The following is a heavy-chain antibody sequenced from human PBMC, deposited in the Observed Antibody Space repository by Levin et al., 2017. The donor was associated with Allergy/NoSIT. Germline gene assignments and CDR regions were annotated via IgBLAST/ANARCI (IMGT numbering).Heavy chain of an antibody. V-gene: IGHV4-39*01. CDR1: GGSISSSSYY. CDR3: ARHRYFYDSGGFSDAFDI. CDR2: IFHTGTT. Sequence: SGGSLRLSCTVSGGSISSSSYYWGWIRQPPGTGLQWIGTIFHTGTTYYNPSLKSRVTISVDTSKNQFSLRLSSVTAADTAVYYCARHRYFYDSGGFSDAFDIWGQGTMVTVSS. J-gene: IGHJ3*02. D-gene: IGHD3-22*01.